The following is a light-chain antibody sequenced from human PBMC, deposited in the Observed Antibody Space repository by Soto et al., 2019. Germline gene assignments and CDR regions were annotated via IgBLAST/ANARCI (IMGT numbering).Light chain of an antibody. J-gene: IGLJ1*01. Sequence: QSALPQPASVSGSPGQSITISCTGTSSDVGRYKYVSWYQQHPGKAPKLMIYEVSNRPSGVSNRFSGSKSGNTASLTISGLQAEDEADYYCSSYTTSTTIVFGTGTKLTVL. CDR3: SSYTTSTTIV. CDR1: SSDVGRYKY. CDR2: EVS. V-gene: IGLV2-14*01.